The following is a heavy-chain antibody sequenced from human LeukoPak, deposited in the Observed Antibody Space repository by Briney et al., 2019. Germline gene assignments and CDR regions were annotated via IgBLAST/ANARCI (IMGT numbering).Heavy chain of an antibody. CDR2: ISSSSSTI. D-gene: IGHD6-6*01. CDR1: GFTFSSYS. J-gene: IGHJ4*02. V-gene: IGHV3-48*04. Sequence: GGSLRLSCAASGFTFSSYSMNWVRQAPGKGLEWVSYISSSSSTIYYADSVKGRFTISRDNAKNSLYLQMNSLRAEDTAVYYCARAPLDAGLDYWGQGTLVTVSS. CDR3: ARAPLDAGLDY.